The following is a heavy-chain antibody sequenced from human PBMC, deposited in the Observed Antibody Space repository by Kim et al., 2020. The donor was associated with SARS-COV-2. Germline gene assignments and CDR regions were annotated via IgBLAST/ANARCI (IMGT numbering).Heavy chain of an antibody. J-gene: IGHJ4*02. D-gene: IGHD3-22*01. CDR3: ARELNSSGFDY. Sequence: TDSNPSLKSRVTISVDTAKNQFSLKLSSVTAADTAVYYCARELNSSGFDYWGQGTLVTVSS. V-gene: IGHV4-39*07. CDR2: T.